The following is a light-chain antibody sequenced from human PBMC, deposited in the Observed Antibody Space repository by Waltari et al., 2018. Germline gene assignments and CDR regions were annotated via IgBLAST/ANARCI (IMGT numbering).Light chain of an antibody. CDR2: GGS. Sequence: DIVMTQTPLSLPITPGEPASVSCGSSQSPLHINGNTYLHWYLQKPGQSPQLLLYGGSKRASGVPDRFSGSGSGTHFTLNISKVEVDDVGVYYCLQTMAFPRTFGQGTKVEIK. CDR1: QSPLHINGNTY. J-gene: IGKJ1*01. CDR3: LQTMAFPRT. V-gene: IGKV2-40*01.